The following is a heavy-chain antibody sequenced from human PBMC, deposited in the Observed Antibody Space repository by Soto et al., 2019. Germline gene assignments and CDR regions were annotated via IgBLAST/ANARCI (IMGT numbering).Heavy chain of an antibody. V-gene: IGHV4-59*01. CDR1: GDSISSYY. D-gene: IGHD2-15*01. CDR3: ARSYRRYCSGGSCYSYYYYYMDV. Sequence: SETLSLTCTVSGDSISSYYWSWIRQPPGKGLEWIGYIYYSGSTNYNPPLKSRVTISVDTSKNQFSLKLSSVTAADTAVYYCARSYRRYCSGGSCYSYYYYYMDVWGKGTTVTVSS. J-gene: IGHJ6*03. CDR2: IYYSGST.